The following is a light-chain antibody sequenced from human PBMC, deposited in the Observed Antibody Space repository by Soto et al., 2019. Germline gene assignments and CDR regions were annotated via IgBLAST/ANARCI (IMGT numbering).Light chain of an antibody. V-gene: IGKV3-20*01. J-gene: IGKJ2*01. CDR1: QSVTNNF. Sequence: ENVLTQSPGTLSLSPGERATLSCRASQSVTNNFFAWYQQRPGQAPRLLIYGISNRATGIPDRFSGSGSGTEFTLTISRLEPEDFVVYYCQQYITLPHTFGQGTKLEV. CDR2: GIS. CDR3: QQYITLPHT.